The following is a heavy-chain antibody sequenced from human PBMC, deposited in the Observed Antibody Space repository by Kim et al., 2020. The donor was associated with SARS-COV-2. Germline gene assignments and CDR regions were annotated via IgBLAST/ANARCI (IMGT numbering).Heavy chain of an antibody. CDR2: IYYSGST. CDR3: ARLALVGFDP. V-gene: IGHV4-59*08. Sequence: SETLSLTCTVSGGSISSYYWSWIRQPPGKGLEWIGYIYYSGSTNYNPSLKSRVTISVDTSKNQFSLKLSSVTAADTAVYYCARLALVGFDPWGQGTLVTVSS. CDR1: GGSISSYY. D-gene: IGHD6-6*01. J-gene: IGHJ5*02.